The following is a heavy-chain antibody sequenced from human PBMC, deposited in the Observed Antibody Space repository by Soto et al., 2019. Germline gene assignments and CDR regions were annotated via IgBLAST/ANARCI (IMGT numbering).Heavy chain of an antibody. CDR3: AKDRPRYCSSTSCPSNWFDP. V-gene: IGHV3-23*01. CDR1: GFTFSSYA. D-gene: IGHD2-2*01. CDR2: ISGSGGST. Sequence: PGWSLRLSCAASGFTFSSYAMSWVRQAPGKGLEWVSAISGSGGSTYYADSVKGRFTISRDNSKNTLYLQMNSLRAEDTAVYYCAKDRPRYCSSTSCPSNWFDPWGQGTLVTV. J-gene: IGHJ5*02.